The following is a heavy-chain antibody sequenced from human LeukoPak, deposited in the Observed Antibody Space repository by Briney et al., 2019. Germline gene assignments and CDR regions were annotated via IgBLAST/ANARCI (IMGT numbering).Heavy chain of an antibody. D-gene: IGHD1-1*01. V-gene: IGHV3-23*01. CDR2: ITGSGGRT. CDR3: AKDDVTYADNDY. CDR1: GFTFSSYA. J-gene: IGHJ4*02. Sequence: GSLRLSCAASGFTFSSYAMNWVRQAPGKGLEWVSAITGSGGRTYYADSVKGRFTISRDNSKNTLYLQMNSLRAEDTAVYYCAKDDVTYADNDYWGQGTLVAVSS.